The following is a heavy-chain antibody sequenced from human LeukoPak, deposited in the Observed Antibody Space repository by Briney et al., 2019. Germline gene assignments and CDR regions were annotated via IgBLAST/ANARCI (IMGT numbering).Heavy chain of an antibody. J-gene: IGHJ4*02. D-gene: IGHD3-10*01. CDR2: INHSGST. Sequence: LRLSCAASGFTFSSYEMNWVRQAPGKGLEWVGEINHSGSTNYNPSLKSRVTISVDTSKNQFSLKLSSVTAADTAVYYCARIRAPGVFDYWGQGTLVTVSS. V-gene: IGHV4-34*01. CDR3: ARIRAPGVFDY. CDR1: GFTFSSYE.